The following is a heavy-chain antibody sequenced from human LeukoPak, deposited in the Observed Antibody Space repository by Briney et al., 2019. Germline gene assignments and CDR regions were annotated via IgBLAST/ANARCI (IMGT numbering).Heavy chain of an antibody. CDR2: INSDGSRT. D-gene: IGHD6-19*01. CDR1: GFTFSSYW. Sequence: GGSLRLSCAASGFTFSSYWMHWVRQAPGKGLVWVSRINSDGSRTSYADSVKGRFTISRDIAKNTLNLQMNSLRAEDTAVYYCARISSGWYSDYWGQGTLVTVSA. J-gene: IGHJ4*02. V-gene: IGHV3-74*01. CDR3: ARISSGWYSDY.